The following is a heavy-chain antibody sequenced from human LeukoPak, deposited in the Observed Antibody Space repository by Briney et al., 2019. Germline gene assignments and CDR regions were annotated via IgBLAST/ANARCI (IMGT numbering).Heavy chain of an antibody. CDR2: ISAYNGNT. D-gene: IGHD3-22*01. CDR1: GYTFTSYA. V-gene: IGHV1-18*01. J-gene: IGHJ4*02. Sequence: ASVKVSCKASGYTFTSYAINWVRQAPGQGLEWMGWISAYNGNTNYAQKLQGRVTMTTDTSTSTAYMELRSLRSDDTAVYYCASSYYYDSSDYYSRYYFDYWGQGTLVTVSS. CDR3: ASSYYYDSSDYYSRYYFDY.